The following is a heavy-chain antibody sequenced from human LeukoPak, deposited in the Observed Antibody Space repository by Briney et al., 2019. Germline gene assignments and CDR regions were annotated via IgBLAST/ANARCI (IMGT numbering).Heavy chain of an antibody. D-gene: IGHD3-10*01. CDR3: AKVRFGVTARYYFDY. V-gene: IGHV3-23*01. CDR2: ISGSGGRT. J-gene: IGHJ4*02. Sequence: GGSLRLSCAASGFTFSSYGMSWVRQAPGKGLEWVSGISGSGGRTYYADSVKGRFTISRDNSKNTLYLQMNSLRAEDTAVYYCAKVRFGVTARYYFDYWGQGTLVTVSS. CDR1: GFTFSSYG.